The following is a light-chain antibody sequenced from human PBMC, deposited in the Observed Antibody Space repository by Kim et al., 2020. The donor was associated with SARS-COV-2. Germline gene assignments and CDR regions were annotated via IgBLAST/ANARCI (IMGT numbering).Light chain of an antibody. CDR3: QKAYNFPLT. J-gene: IGKJ4*01. CDR2: ATS. CDR1: ESIIMW. V-gene: IGKV1-12*01. Sequence: ADDDTVTITRRSSESIIMWLSLYQPQPQKAPTLQMYATSHVQSGVPLRFSGRGSGTTFTLSINSLPPEDVSTYYCQKAYNFPLTFGGGTKVDIK.